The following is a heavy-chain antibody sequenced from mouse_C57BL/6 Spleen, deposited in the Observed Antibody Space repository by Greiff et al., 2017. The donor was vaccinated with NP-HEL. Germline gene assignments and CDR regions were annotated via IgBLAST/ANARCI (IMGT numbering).Heavy chain of an antibody. D-gene: IGHD3-2*02. CDR1: GYAFTNYL. CDR2: INPGSGGT. V-gene: IGHV1-54*01. J-gene: IGHJ2*01. CDR3: ARETAQGTGDY. Sequence: QVQLQQSGAELVRPGTSVKVSCKASGYAFTNYLIEWVKQRPGQGLEWIGVINPGSGGTNYNEKFKGKATLTADKSSSTAYMQLSSLTSEDSAVYFCARETAQGTGDYWGQGTTLTVSS.